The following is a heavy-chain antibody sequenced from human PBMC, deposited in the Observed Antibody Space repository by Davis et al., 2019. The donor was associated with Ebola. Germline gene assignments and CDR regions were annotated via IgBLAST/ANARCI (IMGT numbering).Heavy chain of an antibody. D-gene: IGHD2-15*01. CDR1: GFTFSSYS. CDR3: ARAKYCSGGSCYSNPLWFDP. Sequence: GGSLRLSCAASGFTFSSYSMNWVRQAPGKGLEWVSYISSSSSTIYYADSVKGRFTISRDNAKNSLYLQMNSLRDEDTAVYYCARAKYCSGGSCYSNPLWFDPWGQGTLVTVSS. J-gene: IGHJ5*02. V-gene: IGHV3-48*02. CDR2: ISSSSSTI.